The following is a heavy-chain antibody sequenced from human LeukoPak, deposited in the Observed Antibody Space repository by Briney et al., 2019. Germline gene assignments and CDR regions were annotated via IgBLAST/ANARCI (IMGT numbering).Heavy chain of an antibody. Sequence: GGSLRLSCAASGLTVSSNYMSWVRQAPGKGLDWVSVIYSGGSTYYADSVKGRFTISRDNSKNTLYLQMNSLRAEDTAVYYCARDSSVSGYDSFDYWGQGTLVTVSS. J-gene: IGHJ4*02. V-gene: IGHV3-53*01. D-gene: IGHD5-12*01. CDR3: ARDSSVSGYDSFDY. CDR2: IYSGGST. CDR1: GLTVSSNY.